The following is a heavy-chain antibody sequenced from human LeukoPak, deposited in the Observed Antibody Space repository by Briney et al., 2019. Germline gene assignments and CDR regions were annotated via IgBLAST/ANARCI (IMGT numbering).Heavy chain of an antibody. CDR1: GFTFSSYG. CDR3: AKLIFPSGDGYNPIDC. CDR2: IWYDGINK. V-gene: IGHV3-33*06. Sequence: QPGGSPRLSCAASGFTFSSYGMHWVRQAPGKGLEWVAVIWYDGINKYYVDSVKGRFTISRDNSKNTLYLQMNSLRAEDTAVYYCAKLIFPSGDGYNPIDCWGQGTLVSVSS. D-gene: IGHD5-24*01. J-gene: IGHJ4*02.